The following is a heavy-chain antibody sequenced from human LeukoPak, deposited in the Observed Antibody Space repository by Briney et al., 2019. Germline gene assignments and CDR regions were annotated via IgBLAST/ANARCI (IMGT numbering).Heavy chain of an antibody. Sequence: LPGGSLRLSCAASGFTFGSYAMSWVRQAPGKGLEWVSAISGSGGSTYYADSVKGRFTISRDNSKNTLYLQMNSLRAEDTAVYYCAKTSYYYDSSGYYGDFDYWGQGTLVTVSS. J-gene: IGHJ4*02. CDR3: AKTSYYYDSSGYYGDFDY. V-gene: IGHV3-23*01. CDR2: ISGSGGST. CDR1: GFTFGSYA. D-gene: IGHD3-22*01.